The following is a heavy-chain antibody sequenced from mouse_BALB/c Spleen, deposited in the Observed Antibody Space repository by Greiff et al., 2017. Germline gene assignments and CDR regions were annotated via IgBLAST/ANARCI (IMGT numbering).Heavy chain of an antibody. CDR3: ARSGYGNWFAY. CDR1: GFTFSSFG. J-gene: IGHJ3*01. V-gene: IGHV5-17*02. Sequence: EVQLVESGGGLVQPGGSRKLSCAASGFTFSSFGMHWVRQAPEKGLEWVAYISSGSSTIYYADTVKGRFTISRDNPKNTLFLQMTSLRSEDTAMYYCARSGYGNWFAYWGQGTLVTVSA. D-gene: IGHD2-10*02. CDR2: ISSGSSTI.